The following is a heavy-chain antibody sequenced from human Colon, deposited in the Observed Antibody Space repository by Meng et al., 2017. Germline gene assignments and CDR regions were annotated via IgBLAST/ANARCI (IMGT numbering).Heavy chain of an antibody. CDR2: INQDGSDT. CDR3: ARDGGTDWFDP. CDR1: GFSISSYW. Sequence: GGSLRLSCAASGFSISSYWMSWIRQAPGKGPEWVANINQDGSDTHYVDSVKGRLTISRDNARNSVYLQLNSLGVEDTALYYCARDGGTDWFDPWGQGTLVTVSS. V-gene: IGHV3-7*01. J-gene: IGHJ5*02. D-gene: IGHD1-1*01.